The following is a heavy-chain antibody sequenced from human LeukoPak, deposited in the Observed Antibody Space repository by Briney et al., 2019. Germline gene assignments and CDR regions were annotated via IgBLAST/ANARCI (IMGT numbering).Heavy chain of an antibody. V-gene: IGHV1-2*02. J-gene: IGHJ6*04. CDR2: INPNSGGT. CDR3: AREHPHYYYNGMDV. CDR1: GYTFTGYY. Sequence: ASAKVSCKASGYTFTGYYMHWVRQAPGQGLEWMGWINPNSGGTNYAQKFQGRVTMTRDTSISTAYMELSRLRSDDTAVYYCAREHPHYYYNGMDVGGKGTTVTVSS.